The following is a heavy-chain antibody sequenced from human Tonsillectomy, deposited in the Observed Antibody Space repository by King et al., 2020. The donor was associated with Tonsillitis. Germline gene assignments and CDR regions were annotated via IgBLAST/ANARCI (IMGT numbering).Heavy chain of an antibody. D-gene: IGHD1-26*01. CDR1: GFTFSDYY. Sequence: VQLVESGGGLVKPGGSLRLSCAASGFTFSDYYMSWIHQAPGKGLEWVSYISSSSGYTNYADSVKGRFTISRDNAKNSLFLQMNSLRAEDTAVYYCARGPWELLAFDIWGQGTMVTVSS. CDR2: ISSSSGYT. V-gene: IGHV3-11*05. J-gene: IGHJ3*02. CDR3: ARGPWELLAFDI.